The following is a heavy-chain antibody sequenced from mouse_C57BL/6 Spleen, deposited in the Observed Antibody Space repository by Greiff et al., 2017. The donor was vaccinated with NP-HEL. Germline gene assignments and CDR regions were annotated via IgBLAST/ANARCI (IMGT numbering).Heavy chain of an antibody. CDR1: GFTFSDYY. J-gene: IGHJ1*03. CDR2: ISNGGGST. Sequence: DVMLVESGGGLVQPGGSLKLSCAASGFTFSDYYMYWVRQTPEKRLEWVAYISNGGGSTYYPDTVKGRFTISRDNAKNTLYLQMSRLKSEDTAMYYCARHGPGSSYWYFDVWGTGTTVTVSS. D-gene: IGHD1-1*01. CDR3: ARHGPGSSYWYFDV. V-gene: IGHV5-12*01.